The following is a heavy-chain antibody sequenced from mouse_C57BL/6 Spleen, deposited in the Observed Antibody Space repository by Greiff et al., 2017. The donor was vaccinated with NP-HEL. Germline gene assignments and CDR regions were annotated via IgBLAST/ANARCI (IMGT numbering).Heavy chain of an antibody. CDR1: GYTFTDYN. CDR3: ARGTTVVAYYFDY. V-gene: IGHV1-22*01. Sequence: VQLKESGPELVKPGASVKMSCKASGYTFTDYNMHWVKQSHGKSLEWIGYINPNNGGTSYNQKFKGKATLTVNKSSSTAYMELRSLTSEDSAVYYCARGTTVVAYYFDYWGQGTTLTVSS. D-gene: IGHD1-1*01. CDR2: INPNNGGT. J-gene: IGHJ2*01.